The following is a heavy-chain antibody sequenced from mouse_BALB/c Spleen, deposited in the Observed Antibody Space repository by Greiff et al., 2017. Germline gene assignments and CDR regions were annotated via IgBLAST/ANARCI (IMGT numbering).Heavy chain of an antibody. D-gene: IGHD1-1*01. Sequence: VQLQQSGAELVKPGASVKLSCKASGYTFTSYYMYWVKQRPGQGLEWIGEINPSNGGTNFNEKFKSKATLTVDKSSSTAYMQLSSLTSEDSAVYYCTRGGVLHAMDYWGQGTSVTVSS. CDR1: GYTFTSYY. J-gene: IGHJ4*01. CDR3: TRGGVLHAMDY. V-gene: IGHV1S81*02. CDR2: INPSNGGT.